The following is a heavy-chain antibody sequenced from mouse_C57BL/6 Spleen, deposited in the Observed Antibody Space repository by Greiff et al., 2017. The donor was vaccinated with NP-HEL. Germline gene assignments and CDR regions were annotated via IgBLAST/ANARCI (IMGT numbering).Heavy chain of an antibody. CDR1: GYTFTSYW. J-gene: IGHJ2*01. CDR2: IYPSDSET. D-gene: IGHD2-4*01. CDR3: ARGDDYDLYYCDY. Sequence: QVQLKQPGAELVRPGSSVKLSCKASGYTFTSYWMDWVKQRPGQDLEWIGNIYPSDSETHYNQKFKDKATLTVDKSSSTAYMQLSSLTSEDSAVDYCARGDDYDLYYCDYWGQGTTLTVSA. V-gene: IGHV1-61*01.